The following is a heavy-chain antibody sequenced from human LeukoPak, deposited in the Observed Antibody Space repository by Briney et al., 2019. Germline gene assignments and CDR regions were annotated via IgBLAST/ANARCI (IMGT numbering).Heavy chain of an antibody. V-gene: IGHV3-23*01. CDR1: GFTFGGHG. CDR2: ISGSGGST. CDR3: AKRVPVTTDSL. D-gene: IGHD4-17*01. J-gene: IGHJ4*02. Sequence: GGSLRLSCAASGFTFGGHGMHWVRQAPGKGLEWVSAISGSGGSTYYADSVKGRFTISRDNSKNTLYLQMNSLRAEDTAVYYCAKRVPVTTDSLWGQGTLVTVSS.